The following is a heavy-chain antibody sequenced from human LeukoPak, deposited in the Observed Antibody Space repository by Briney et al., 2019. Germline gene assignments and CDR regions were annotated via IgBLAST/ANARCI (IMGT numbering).Heavy chain of an antibody. Sequence: GSLRLSCEGSGFRLSRYWMTWVRQSPGKGPEGVANIKQDESERYTVDSVKGRFTISRDNAKNSVYLHMNSLRAEDTALYYCARLSAYYYGSFFYYYMDVWGKGTTVTVSS. CDR3: ARLSAYYYGSFFYYYMDV. CDR1: GFRLSRYW. J-gene: IGHJ6*03. V-gene: IGHV3-7*02. CDR2: IKQDESER. D-gene: IGHD3-10*01.